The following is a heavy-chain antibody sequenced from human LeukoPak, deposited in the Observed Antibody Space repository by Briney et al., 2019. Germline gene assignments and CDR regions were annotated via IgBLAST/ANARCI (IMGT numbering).Heavy chain of an antibody. J-gene: IGHJ4*02. Sequence: SETLSLTCSVSRYSISSGYYWAWIRQPPGKGLEWIGEINHSGSTNYNPSLKSRVTISVDTSKNQFSLKLSSVTAADTAVYYCARRPAMVRGVRFFDYWGQGTLVTVSS. CDR3: ARRPAMVRGVRFFDY. V-gene: IGHV4-38-2*02. CDR2: INHSGST. CDR1: RYSISSGYY. D-gene: IGHD3-10*01.